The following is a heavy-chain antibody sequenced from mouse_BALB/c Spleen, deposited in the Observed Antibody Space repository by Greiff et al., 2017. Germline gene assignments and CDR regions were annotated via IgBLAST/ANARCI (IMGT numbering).Heavy chain of an antibody. CDR1: GFSLTSFG. V-gene: IGHV2-9*02. D-gene: IGHD1-1*01. CDR3: ARGGVYYGSREFDY. Sequence: VKLVESGPGLVAPSQSLSITCPASGFSLTSFGVHWVRQPPGKGLEWLGVIWAGGSTNYNSALMSRLSISKDNSKSQVFLKMNSLQTDDTAMYYCARGGVYYGSREFDYWGQGTTLTVSS. J-gene: IGHJ2*01. CDR2: IWAGGST.